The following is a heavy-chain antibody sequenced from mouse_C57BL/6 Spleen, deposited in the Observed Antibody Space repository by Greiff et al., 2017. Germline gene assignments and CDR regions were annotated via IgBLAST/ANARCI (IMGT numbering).Heavy chain of an antibody. D-gene: IGHD2-4*01. CDR2: IYPGSGNT. J-gene: IGHJ1*03. Sequence: QVQLKESGAELVRPGASVKLSCKASGYTFTDYYINWVKQRPGQGLEWIARIYPGSGNTYYNEKFKGKATLTAEKSSSTAYMQLSSLTSEDSAVXFCARYYDYDGYFDVWGTGTTVTVSS. CDR1: GYTFTDYY. CDR3: ARYYDYDGYFDV. V-gene: IGHV1-76*01.